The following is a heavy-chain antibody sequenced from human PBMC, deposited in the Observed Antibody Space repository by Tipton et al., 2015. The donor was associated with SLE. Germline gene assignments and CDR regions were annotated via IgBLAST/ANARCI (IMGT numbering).Heavy chain of an antibody. J-gene: IGHJ6*02. CDR1: GFTFSTHS. V-gene: IGHV3-30-3*01. CDR2: ISYDGSNK. D-gene: IGHD6-13*01. CDR3: ARAEAAGPGSEMVV. Sequence: SLRLSCAASGFTFSTHSMHWVRQAPGKGLEWVTLISYDGSNKYSADSVKGRFTISRDNSKNTVYLQMNSLRAEDTAVYYCARAEAAGPGSEMVVCGQGTPVTVS.